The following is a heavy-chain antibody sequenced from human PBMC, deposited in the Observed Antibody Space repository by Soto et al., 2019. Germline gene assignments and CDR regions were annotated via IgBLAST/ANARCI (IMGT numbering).Heavy chain of an antibody. CDR2: ISYDGSNK. CDR1: GFTFSSYG. J-gene: IGHJ4*02. D-gene: IGHD6-13*01. V-gene: IGHV3-30*18. Sequence: GGSLRLSCAASGFTFSSYGMHWVRQAPGKGLGWVAVISYDGSNKYYADSVKGRFTISRDNSKNTLYLQMNSLRAEDTAVYYCAKVSTAGTGRADYWGQGTLVTVSS. CDR3: AKVSTAGTGRADY.